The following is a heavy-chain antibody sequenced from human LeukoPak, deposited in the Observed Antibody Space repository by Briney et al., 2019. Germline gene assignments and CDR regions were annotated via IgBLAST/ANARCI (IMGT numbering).Heavy chain of an antibody. Sequence: SVKVSCKAPGGTFSKYTISWVRQRPGQGLEWMGGITPLFGTANYAQKFQGRVTITADESTSTAYMELSSLRSEDTAVYYCARAKGFGYDILTGYYGFDPWGQGTLVTVSS. J-gene: IGHJ5*02. CDR3: ARAKGFGYDILTGYYGFDP. CDR2: ITPLFGTA. V-gene: IGHV1-69*01. CDR1: GGTFSKYT. D-gene: IGHD3-9*01.